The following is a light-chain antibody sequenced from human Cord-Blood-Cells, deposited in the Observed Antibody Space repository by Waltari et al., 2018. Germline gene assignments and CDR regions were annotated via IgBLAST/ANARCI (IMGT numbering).Light chain of an antibody. V-gene: IGLV3-25*02. CDR1: ALPKQY. CDR3: QSADSSGTYRV. Sequence: SYELTQPPSVSVSPGQTARITCSGDALPKQYAYWYQQKPGPAPVMVIYKDSERPSGIPERFSGSSSGTTVTLTISGVQAEDEADYYCQSADSSGTYRVFGGGTELTVL. J-gene: IGLJ3*02. CDR2: KDS.